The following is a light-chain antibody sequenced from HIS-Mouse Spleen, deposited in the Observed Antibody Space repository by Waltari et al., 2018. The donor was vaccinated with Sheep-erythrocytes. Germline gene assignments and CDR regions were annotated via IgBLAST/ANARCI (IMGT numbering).Light chain of an antibody. V-gene: IGLV2-11*01. J-gene: IGLJ1*01. CDR1: SSAVGGYNY. CDR2: DVS. Sequence: QSALTQPRPVSGSPGQSVTISCTGTSSAVGGYNYVSWYQQHPGKPPKLMIYDVSKRPSGVPDRFSGSKSGNTASLTISGLQAEDEADYYCCSYAGSYNHVFATGTKVTVL. CDR3: CSYAGSYNHV.